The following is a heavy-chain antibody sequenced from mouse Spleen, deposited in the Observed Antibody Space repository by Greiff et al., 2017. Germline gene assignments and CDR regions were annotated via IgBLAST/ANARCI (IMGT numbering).Heavy chain of an antibody. CDR3: ARREFITTATDY. D-gene: IGHD1-2*01. CDR1: GYTFTDYY. CDR2: INPNNGGT. Sequence: EVQLQQSGPELVKPGASVKISCKASGYTFTDYYMNWVKQSHGKSLEWIGDINPNNGGTSYNQKFKGKATLTVDKSSSTAYMELRSLTSEDSAVYYCARREFITTATDYWGQGTTLTVSS. J-gene: IGHJ2*01. V-gene: IGHV1-26*01.